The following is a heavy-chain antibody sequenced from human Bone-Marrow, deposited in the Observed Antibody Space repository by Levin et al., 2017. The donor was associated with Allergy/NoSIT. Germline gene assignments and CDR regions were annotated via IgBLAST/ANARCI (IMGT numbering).Heavy chain of an antibody. D-gene: IGHD2-2*01. CDR1: GFTFSSSS. CDR2: ISSSSSYI. V-gene: IGHV3-21*01. CDR3: ARDPYWDIVVVPAAPPVLGYYYMDV. J-gene: IGHJ6*03. Sequence: LSLTCAASGFTFSSSSMNWVRQAPGKGLEWVSSISSSSSYIYYADSVKGRFTISRDNAKNSLYLQMNSLRAEDTAVYYCARDPYWDIVVVPAAPPVLGYYYMDVWGKGTTVTVSS.